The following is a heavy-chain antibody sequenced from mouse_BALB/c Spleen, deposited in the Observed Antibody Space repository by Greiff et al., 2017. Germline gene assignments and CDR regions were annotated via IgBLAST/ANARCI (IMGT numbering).Heavy chain of an antibody. V-gene: IGHV2-4-1*01. J-gene: IGHJ4*01. CDR2: IWSGGST. D-gene: IGHD2-4*01. CDR3: ARLMITRAMDY. CDR1: GFSLTSYG. Sequence: VKLMESGPGLVQPSQSLSITCTVSGFSLTSYGVHWVRQSPGKGLEWLGVIWSGGSTDYNAAFISRLSISKDNSKSQVFFKMNSLQADDTAIYYCARLMITRAMDYWGQRTSVTVSS.